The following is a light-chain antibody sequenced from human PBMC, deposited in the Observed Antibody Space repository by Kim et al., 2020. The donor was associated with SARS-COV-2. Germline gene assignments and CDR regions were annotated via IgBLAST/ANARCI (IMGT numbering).Light chain of an antibody. J-gene: IGLJ2*01. CDR1: RRECGNYKL. CDR3: CSYAGSNTFVI. CDR2: EVS. V-gene: IGLV2-23*02. Sequence: QTITSSSNGTRRECGNYKLVSGDQQRPDKAPKLIIFEVSKRPSVFSNRFAGSKSGDTASLTISGLQAEDGSDYYCCSYAGSNTFVIFGGGTQLTVL.